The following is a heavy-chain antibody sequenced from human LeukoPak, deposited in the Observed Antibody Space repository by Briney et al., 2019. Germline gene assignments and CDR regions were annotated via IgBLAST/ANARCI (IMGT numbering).Heavy chain of an antibody. V-gene: IGHV4-59*01. CDR1: GGSISSYY. Sequence: SETLSLTCTVSGGSISSYYWSWIRQPPGKGLEWIGYIYYSGSTNYNPSLKSRVTISVDTSKNQFSLKLSSVTAADTAVYYCASDGYCGSGPFDYWGQGTLVTVSS. D-gene: IGHD3-10*01. CDR2: IYYSGST. J-gene: IGHJ4*02. CDR3: ASDGYCGSGPFDY.